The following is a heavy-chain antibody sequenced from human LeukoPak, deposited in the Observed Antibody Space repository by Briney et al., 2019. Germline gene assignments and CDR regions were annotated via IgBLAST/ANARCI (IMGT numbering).Heavy chain of an antibody. CDR3: ARGGLGFDP. Sequence: GASVKVSCKASGGTFSSYAISWVRQAPGQGLEWMGWMNPNSGNTGYAQKFQGRVTMTRNTSISTAYMELSSLRSEDTAVYYCARGGLGFDPWGQGTLVTVSS. J-gene: IGHJ5*02. CDR1: GGTFSSYA. V-gene: IGHV1-8*02. CDR2: MNPNSGNT.